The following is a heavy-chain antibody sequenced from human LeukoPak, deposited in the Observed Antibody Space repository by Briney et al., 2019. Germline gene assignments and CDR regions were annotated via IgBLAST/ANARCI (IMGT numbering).Heavy chain of an antibody. Sequence: PGGSLRLSCAASGFTLSDHYMDWVRQAPGKGLEWVGRTRNKADSYTTVYAASVNGRFIISRDDSKSSLYLQMNSLRAEDTAVYYCARDHFMTAHYDSSGPIDYWGQGTLVTVSS. D-gene: IGHD3-22*01. CDR2: TRNKADSYTT. V-gene: IGHV3-72*01. CDR1: GFTLSDHY. J-gene: IGHJ4*02. CDR3: ARDHFMTAHYDSSGPIDY.